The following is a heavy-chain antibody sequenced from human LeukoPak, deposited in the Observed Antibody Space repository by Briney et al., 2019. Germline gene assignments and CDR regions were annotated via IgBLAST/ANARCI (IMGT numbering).Heavy chain of an antibody. CDR3: ARTPRVRGVFNPFDY. CDR1: GFTFSDHY. J-gene: IGHJ4*02. CDR2: TRNKANNYTT. D-gene: IGHD3-10*01. Sequence: PGGSLRLSCAASGFTFSDHYMDWVRQAPGKGLEWVGRTRNKANNYTTEYAASVKGRFTISRDDSRYSLYLQMNSLKTEDTAVYYCARTPRVRGVFNPFDYWGQGTLVTVSS. V-gene: IGHV3-72*01.